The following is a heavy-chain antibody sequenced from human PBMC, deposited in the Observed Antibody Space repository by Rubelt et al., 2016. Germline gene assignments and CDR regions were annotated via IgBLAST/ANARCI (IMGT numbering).Heavy chain of an antibody. Sequence: QLQLQESGPGLVKPSETLSLTRTVSGASISSSSYYWGWVRQPPGKGLEWIANIYYSGTTYYNPSLKSRVTISGDTSKSQFSRKLSSVTAADTAVYYCATGTTVTTGLAYWGQGTLVTVSS. CDR2: IYYSGTT. V-gene: IGHV4-39*01. D-gene: IGHD4-17*01. CDR3: ATGTTVTTGLAY. CDR1: GASISSSSYY. J-gene: IGHJ4*02.